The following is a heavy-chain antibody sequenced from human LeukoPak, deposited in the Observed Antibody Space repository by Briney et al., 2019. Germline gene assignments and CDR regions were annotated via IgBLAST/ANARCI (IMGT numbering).Heavy chain of an antibody. CDR2: ISGSAGST. J-gene: IGHJ4*02. V-gene: IGHV3-23*01. CDR1: GFTFSSYS. CDR3: AKDPAAIGYCSGGTCYSPGLS. D-gene: IGHD2-15*01. Sequence: GGSLRLSCAASGFTFSSYSMNWVRQAPGKGLEWVSSISGSAGSTYYADSVKGRFTISRDNSKSTLYLQMNSLRAEDTAVYYCAKDPAAIGYCSGGTCYSPGLSWGQGTLVTVSS.